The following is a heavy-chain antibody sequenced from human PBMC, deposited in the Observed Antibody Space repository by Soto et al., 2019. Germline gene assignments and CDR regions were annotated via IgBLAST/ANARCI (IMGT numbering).Heavy chain of an antibody. Sequence: GFGVKMPGASVKVSCKTSGYTFSDYGLAWLRQTPGQRPEWMGWVSTYNTNTNYAQKFQGRVTMTTDTSTTTTSMELRSLRSDDTAVYYCARELNTDSSAYYSFAYWGQGTLVTVSS. CDR1: GYTFSDYG. J-gene: IGHJ4*02. CDR3: ARELNTDSSAYYSFAY. D-gene: IGHD3-22*01. CDR2: VSTYNTNT. V-gene: IGHV1-18*01.